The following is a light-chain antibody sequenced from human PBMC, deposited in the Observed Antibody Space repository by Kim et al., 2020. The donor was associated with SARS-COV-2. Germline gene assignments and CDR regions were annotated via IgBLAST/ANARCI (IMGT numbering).Light chain of an antibody. CDR2: DNN. CDR1: SSNIGNNY. CDR3: GTWDSSLSAGEV. J-gene: IGLJ2*01. Sequence: KVPISCSGSSSNIGNNYISWYQQLPGTAPKLLIYDNNKRPSGIPDRFSGSKSGTSATLGITGLQTGDEADYYCGTWDSSLSAGEVFGGGTQLTVL. V-gene: IGLV1-51*01.